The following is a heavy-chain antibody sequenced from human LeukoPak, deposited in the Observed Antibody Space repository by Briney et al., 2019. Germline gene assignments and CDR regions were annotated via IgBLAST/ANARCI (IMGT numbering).Heavy chain of an antibody. CDR1: GGAFSTFY. V-gene: IGHV4-59*08. CDR2: IYYSGST. D-gene: IGHD2/OR15-2a*01. CDR3: ARQAGYLSP. Sequence: PSETLSLTCTASGGAFSTFYWSWIRQPPGKGLEWIGHIYYSGSTNYNPSLKSRVTISLDTSKNQFSLKLSSVTAADTAVYYCARQAGYLSPWGQGTLVTVSS. J-gene: IGHJ5*02.